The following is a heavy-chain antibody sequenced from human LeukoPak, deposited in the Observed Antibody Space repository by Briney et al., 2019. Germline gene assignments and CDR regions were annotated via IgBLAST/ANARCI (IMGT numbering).Heavy chain of an antibody. CDR1: GGSISSYY. Sequence: KPSETLSLTCTVSGGSISSYYWSWIRQPPGKGLEWIGYIYYSGSTNYNPSLKSRVTISVDTSKNQFSLKLSSVTAADTAVYYCARRSPYYYDSSGYWIFDYWGQGTLVTVSS. CDR2: IYYSGST. J-gene: IGHJ4*02. D-gene: IGHD3-22*01. V-gene: IGHV4-59*08. CDR3: ARRSPYYYDSSGYWIFDY.